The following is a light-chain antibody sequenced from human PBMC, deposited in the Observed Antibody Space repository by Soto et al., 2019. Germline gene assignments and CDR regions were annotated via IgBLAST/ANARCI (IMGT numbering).Light chain of an antibody. Sequence: AIQLTQSPSSLSADVGDRVTITCRASQGIDDDVALLQQRPGRPPRLLIYDAINVQSGVPSRFSSSASGAYFRLTISSLQPEDSATYYFFQDINYPRTFGPGTRVDI. CDR2: DAI. CDR3: FQDINYPRT. CDR1: QGIDDD. V-gene: IGKV1-6*01. J-gene: IGKJ3*01.